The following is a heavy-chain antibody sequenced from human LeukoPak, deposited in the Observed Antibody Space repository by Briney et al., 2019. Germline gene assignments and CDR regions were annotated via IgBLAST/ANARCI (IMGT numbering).Heavy chain of an antibody. CDR1: GFTFSNSG. CDR2: ISDSGGST. D-gene: IGHD3-3*01. J-gene: IGHJ1*01. Sequence: PPGGSLRLSCAASGFTFSNSGMSWVRQALGKGLEWVSTISDSGGSTYYADSVKGRFTISRDNSKNTPYLQMNSLRVDDTAVYYCATGAYYADWGQGTLVTVSS. CDR3: ATGAYYAD. V-gene: IGHV3-23*01.